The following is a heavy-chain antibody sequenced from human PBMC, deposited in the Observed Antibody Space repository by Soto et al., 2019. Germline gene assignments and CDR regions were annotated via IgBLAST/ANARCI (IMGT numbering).Heavy chain of an antibody. J-gene: IGHJ4*02. CDR3: ARSTVTTTFPYYFDY. V-gene: IGHV4-39*01. D-gene: IGHD4-4*01. CDR2: IYYSGST. Sequence: QLQLQGSGPGLVKPSETLSLTGTVSGGSISSSSYYWGWIRHPPGKGLEWIGSIYYSGSTYYNPSLKSRVTISVDTSKNQFSLKLSSVTAADTAVYYCARSTVTTTFPYYFDYWGQGTLVTVSS. CDR1: GGSISSSSYY.